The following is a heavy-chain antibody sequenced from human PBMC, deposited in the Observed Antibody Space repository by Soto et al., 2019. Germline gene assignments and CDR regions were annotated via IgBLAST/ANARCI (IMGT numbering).Heavy chain of an antibody. J-gene: IGHJ6*02. CDR3: ARMIWDCTTTSCSDYYYGLDV. D-gene: IGHD2-2*01. CDR1: GYTFTSYD. V-gene: IGHV1-8*01. CDR2: VTPNSGNT. Sequence: ASVKVSCKASGYTFTSYDINWLRQATGQGLEWMGWVTPNSGNTGYAQKFQGRVTMTRSTSMSTAYMELSSLKSEDTAVYYCARMIWDCTTTSCSDYYYGLDVWGQGTTVTVSS.